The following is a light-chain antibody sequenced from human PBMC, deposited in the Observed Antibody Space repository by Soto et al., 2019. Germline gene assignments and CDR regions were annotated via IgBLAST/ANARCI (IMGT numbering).Light chain of an antibody. CDR1: QSVSSN. J-gene: IGKJ2*01. Sequence: EIVMTQSPATLSVSPGERATLSCRASQSVSSNFAWYQQKPDQAPRLLIYGASTRATDIPARFSGSGSGTEFPLTLSCLQSEDFAVYYCQQYNNWPYTFGQGTKLEIK. CDR2: GAS. CDR3: QQYNNWPYT. V-gene: IGKV3-15*01.